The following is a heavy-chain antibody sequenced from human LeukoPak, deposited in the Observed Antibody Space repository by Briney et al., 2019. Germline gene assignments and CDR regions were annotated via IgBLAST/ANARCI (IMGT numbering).Heavy chain of an antibody. Sequence: GGSLRLSCAASGFTFSSYSMSWVRQAPGKGLEWVSSISSSSYIYYADSVKGRFTISRDNAKNSLYLQMNSLRAEDTAVYYCARDGLRRWGQGTLVTVSS. CDR2: ISSSSYI. CDR1: GFTFSSYS. CDR3: ARDGLRR. J-gene: IGHJ4*02. D-gene: IGHD4-17*01. V-gene: IGHV3-21*01.